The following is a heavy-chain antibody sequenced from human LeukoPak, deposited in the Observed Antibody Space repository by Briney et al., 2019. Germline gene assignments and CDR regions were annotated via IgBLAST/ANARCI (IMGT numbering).Heavy chain of an antibody. CDR2: INPSGGST. J-gene: IGHJ4*02. CDR1: GYTFTSYY. CDR3: ARDFTYYCERSGYYYGY. Sequence: ASVKVSCKASGYTFTSYYMHWVRQAPGQGLEWMGIINPSGGSTSYAQKFQGRVTMTGDTSTSTVYMELSGLRSEDTAVYYCARDFTYYCERSGYYYGYWGQGTLVTVSS. V-gene: IGHV1-46*01. D-gene: IGHD3-22*01.